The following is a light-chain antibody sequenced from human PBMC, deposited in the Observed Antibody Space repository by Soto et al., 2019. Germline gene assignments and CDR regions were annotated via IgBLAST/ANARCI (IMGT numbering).Light chain of an antibody. CDR2: AAS. J-gene: IGKJ1*01. V-gene: IGKV1-8*01. CDR3: QQSYNTVWT. Sequence: AIRMTQSPSSLSASTGDRVTITCRASQGISSYLAWYQQKPGKAPKLLIYAASTLQSGVPSRFSGSGSGTDFTLTISSLQPEDFATYYCQQSYNTVWTFGQGTKV. CDR1: QGISSY.